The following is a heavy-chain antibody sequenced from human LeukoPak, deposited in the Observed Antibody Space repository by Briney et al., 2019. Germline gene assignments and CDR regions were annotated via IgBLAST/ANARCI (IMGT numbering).Heavy chain of an antibody. J-gene: IGHJ6*02. D-gene: IGHD6-13*01. CDR2: IIPIFGTA. CDR1: GGTFRIYV. V-gene: IGHV1-69*13. CDR3: ASTTPPPIAAPGTRGLGYYGMDV. Sequence: GASVKVSFTASGGTFRIYVISWVRQAPGQGLEWMGGIIPIFGTANYTQKFQGRVTITADESTSTAYMELSSLRSADTAVYYCASTTPPPIAAPGTRGLGYYGMDVWGQGTTVTVSS.